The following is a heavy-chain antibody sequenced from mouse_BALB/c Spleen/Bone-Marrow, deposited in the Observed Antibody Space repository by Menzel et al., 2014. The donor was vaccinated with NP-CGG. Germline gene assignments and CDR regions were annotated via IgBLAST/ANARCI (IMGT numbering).Heavy chain of an antibody. J-gene: IGHJ1*01. Sequence: EVKLVESGGGLVQPGGSLKLSCAASGFDFSGYWMTWVRQAPGKGLEWIGKIYPDSGTINYTPSLQDKFLISTDNAKNTLYLQKSKVKSENTAFYYCARRVLSSYGFFDVWGAGTPVTISS. CDR3: ARRVLSSYGFFDV. D-gene: IGHD1-1*01. V-gene: IGHV4-1*02. CDR1: GFDFSGYW. CDR2: IYPDSGTI.